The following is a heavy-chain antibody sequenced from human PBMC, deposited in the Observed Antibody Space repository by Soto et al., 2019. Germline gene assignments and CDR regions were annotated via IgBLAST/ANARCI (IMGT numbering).Heavy chain of an antibody. CDR1: GDSLSSSNW. CDR2: AHHSGRT. J-gene: IGHJ5*02. Sequence: LETPFLPCTFSGDSLSSSNWGNWVRQPPGEGVEWIGEAHHSGRTNYNPSLKSRVTISVDRSQNHFSLQLISVTAADTAVYYCARLQLLWFGELLKGSYNWFDPWGQGTLVTVSS. CDR3: ARLQLLWFGELLKGSYNWFDP. D-gene: IGHD3-10*01. V-gene: IGHV4-4*02.